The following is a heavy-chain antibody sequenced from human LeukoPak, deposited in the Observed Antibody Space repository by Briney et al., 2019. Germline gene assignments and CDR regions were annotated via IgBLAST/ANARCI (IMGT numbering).Heavy chain of an antibody. CDR2: IYYSGTT. CDR3: ARALAARPVYYYYYMDV. J-gene: IGHJ6*03. Sequence: SETLSLTCTVSGGSISSGVYYWSWIRQHPGKGLEWIGYIYYSGTTYYNPSLKSRVTISVDTSKNQFSLKLSPVTAADTAVYYCARALAARPVYYYYYMDVWGKGTTVTVSS. D-gene: IGHD6-6*01. V-gene: IGHV4-31*03. CDR1: GGSISSGVYY.